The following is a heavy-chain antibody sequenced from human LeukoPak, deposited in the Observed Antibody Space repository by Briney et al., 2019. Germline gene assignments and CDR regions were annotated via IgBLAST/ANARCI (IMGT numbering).Heavy chain of an antibody. Sequence: GGSLRLSCAASGFTFSSYAMSWVRQAPGKGLEWVANIKQDGSEKYYVDSVKGRFTISRDNAKNSLYLQMNSLRAEDTAVYYCARASWWQYYYGMDVWGQGTTVTVSS. J-gene: IGHJ6*02. V-gene: IGHV3-7*01. CDR1: GFTFSSYA. CDR3: ARASWWQYYYGMDV. D-gene: IGHD2-15*01. CDR2: IKQDGSEK.